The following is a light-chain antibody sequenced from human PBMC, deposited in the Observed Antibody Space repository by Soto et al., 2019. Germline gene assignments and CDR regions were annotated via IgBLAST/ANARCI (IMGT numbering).Light chain of an antibody. V-gene: IGKV1-13*02. CDR1: QGISSA. CDR3: QQFNSYPWT. CDR2: DAS. J-gene: IGKJ1*01. Sequence: AIQLTQSPSSLSASVGDRVTITCRASQGISSALAWYQQKPGKAPKLLIYDASSLESGVPSRFSGSGSGTDFTLTIRSLKTEDFATYYSQQFNSYPWTFGQGTKVEIK.